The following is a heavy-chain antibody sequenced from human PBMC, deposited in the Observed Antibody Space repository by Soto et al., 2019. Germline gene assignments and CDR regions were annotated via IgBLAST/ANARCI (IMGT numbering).Heavy chain of an antibody. CDR1: GGSFSGYY. V-gene: IGHV4-34*01. CDR2: INHSGST. Sequence: TLSLTCAVYGGSFSGYYWSWIRQPPGKGLEWIGEINHSGSTNYNPSLKSRVTISVDTSKNQFSLKLSSVTAADTAVYYCASSRGYSSSWYDYYYGMDVWGQGTTVTVSS. J-gene: IGHJ6*02. CDR3: ASSRGYSSSWYDYYYGMDV. D-gene: IGHD6-13*01.